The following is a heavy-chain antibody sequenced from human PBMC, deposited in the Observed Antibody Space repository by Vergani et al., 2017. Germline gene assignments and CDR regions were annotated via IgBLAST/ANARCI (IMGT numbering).Heavy chain of an antibody. D-gene: IGHD1-20*01. CDR2: ISVSGGNT. CDR1: GFTFIMHA. CDR3: AIGRGVTATTGYFDA. V-gene: IGHV3-23*01. Sequence: EVQLLESGGDLVQPGGSLRLSCAASGFTFIMHAMSWVRQAPGKGLEWVSSISVSGGNTYYADSVRGRFTVSRDNSKNILYLQMNSLRVDDTALYFCAIGRGVTATTGYFDAWGPGTLVAVSS. J-gene: IGHJ5*02.